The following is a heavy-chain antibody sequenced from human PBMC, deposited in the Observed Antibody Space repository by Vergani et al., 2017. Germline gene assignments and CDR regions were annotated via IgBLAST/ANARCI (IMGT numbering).Heavy chain of an antibody. V-gene: IGHV3-64D*06. D-gene: IGHD3-10*01. Sequence: EVQLVESGGGLVQPGGSLRLSCSASGFTFSSYAMHWVRQAPGKGLEYVSAISSNGGSTYYAAPVKGRFTISRDNSKNTLYLQMSSLRAEDTAVYYCVSRPSAVRGGDYGGQGTLVTVSS. J-gene: IGHJ4*02. CDR2: ISSNGGST. CDR1: GFTFSSYA. CDR3: VSRPSAVRGGDY.